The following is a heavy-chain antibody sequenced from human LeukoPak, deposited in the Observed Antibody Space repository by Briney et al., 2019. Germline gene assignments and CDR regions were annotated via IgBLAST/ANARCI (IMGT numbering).Heavy chain of an antibody. J-gene: IGHJ4*02. D-gene: IGHD1-26*01. V-gene: IGHV4-39*01. CDR3: ARVVGAIRKFDY. Sequence: SETLSLTCAVSGGSITSSSYFWGWIRQPPGKGLEWIASIYYSGSTYYNPSLKSRVTISVDTSKKQFSLKLSSVTAADTAVYFCARVVGAIRKFDYWGQGTLVTVSS. CDR1: GGSITSSSYF. CDR2: IYYSGST.